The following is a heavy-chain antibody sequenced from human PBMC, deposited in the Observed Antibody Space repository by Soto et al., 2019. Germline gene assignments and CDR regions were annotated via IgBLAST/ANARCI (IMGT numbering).Heavy chain of an antibody. CDR1: GGSISSSNW. V-gene: IGHV4-4*02. Sequence: PSETLSLTCAVSGGSISSSNWWSWVRQPPGKGLEWIGEIYHSGSTNYNPSLKSRVTISVDKSKNQFSLKLRSVTAADTAVYYCARDPHIVVVPAAIGVDYYYYYGMDVWGQGTTVT. CDR3: ARDPHIVVVPAAIGVDYYYYYGMDV. CDR2: IYHSGST. D-gene: IGHD2-2*02. J-gene: IGHJ6*02.